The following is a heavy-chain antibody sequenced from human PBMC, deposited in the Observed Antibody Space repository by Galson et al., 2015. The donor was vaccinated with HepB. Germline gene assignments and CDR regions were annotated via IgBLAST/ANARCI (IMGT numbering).Heavy chain of an antibody. D-gene: IGHD1-26*01. CDR3: ARDPQISSFYYALDS. V-gene: IGHV3-11*01. CDR2: ISSSGTYI. CDR1: GFTFSDYY. Sequence: SLRLSCAASGFTFSDYYMSWIRQAPGKGLEWVSYISSSGTYIYYADSVRGRFTISRDNTKNSLYLQMNSLRPEDTAVYYCARDPQISSFYYALDSWGQGTLITVSS. J-gene: IGHJ4*02.